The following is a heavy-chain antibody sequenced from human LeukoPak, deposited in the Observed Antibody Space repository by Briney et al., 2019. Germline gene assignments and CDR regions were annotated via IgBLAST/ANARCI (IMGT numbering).Heavy chain of an antibody. V-gene: IGHV5-51*01. CDR1: GYSFTSYW. J-gene: IGHJ6*02. CDR2: INPGDSDT. CDR3: ARHSSVAGTHFMYYYYGMDV. Sequence: GESLKISCKGSGYSFTSYWIGWVRQMPGKGLEWMGVINPGDSDTRYSPSFQGQVTISADKPISTAYLQWSSLKASDTAMYYCARHSSVAGTHFMYYYYGMDVWGQGTTVTVSS. D-gene: IGHD6-19*01.